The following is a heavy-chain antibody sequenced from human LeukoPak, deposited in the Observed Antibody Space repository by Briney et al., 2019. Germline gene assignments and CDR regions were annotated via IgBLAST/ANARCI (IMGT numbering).Heavy chain of an antibody. CDR3: ARDKDYFESGGAFDI. Sequence: PSETLSLTCPVSGGSISSHYWSWIRQPPGKGLEWIGYIYYSGSNNCNPSLKSRVTMSVDTSKNQFSLKLSSVTAADTAVYYCARDKDYFESGGAFDIWGQGTMVTVSS. D-gene: IGHD3-22*01. J-gene: IGHJ3*02. V-gene: IGHV4-59*11. CDR1: GGSISSHY. CDR2: IYYSGSN.